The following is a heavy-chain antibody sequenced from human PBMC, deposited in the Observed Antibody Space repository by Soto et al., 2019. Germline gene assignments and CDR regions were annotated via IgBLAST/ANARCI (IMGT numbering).Heavy chain of an antibody. CDR3: ARDQQFGSSWYGWFDP. Sequence: SETLSLTCTVSGGSISSYYWSWIRQPPGKGLEWIGYIYYSGSTNYNPSLKSRVTISVDTSKNQFSLKLSSVTAADTAVYYCARDQQFGSSWYGWFDPWGQGTLVTVSS. D-gene: IGHD6-13*01. J-gene: IGHJ5*02. V-gene: IGHV4-59*01. CDR2: IYYSGST. CDR1: GGSISSYY.